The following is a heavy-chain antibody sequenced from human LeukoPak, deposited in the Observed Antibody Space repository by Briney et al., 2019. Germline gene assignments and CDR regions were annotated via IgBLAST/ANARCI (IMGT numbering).Heavy chain of an antibody. CDR1: GGSISSYY. CDR2: IYYSGST. V-gene: IGHV4-59*01. CDR3: AREINDYGDYAGAFDI. J-gene: IGHJ3*02. Sequence: PSETLSLTCTVSGGSISSYYWSWVRQLPGKGLEWIGYIYYSGSTNYNPSLKSRVTISVDTSKNQFSLKLSSVTAADTAVYYCAREINDYGDYAGAFDIWGQGTMVTVSS. D-gene: IGHD4-17*01.